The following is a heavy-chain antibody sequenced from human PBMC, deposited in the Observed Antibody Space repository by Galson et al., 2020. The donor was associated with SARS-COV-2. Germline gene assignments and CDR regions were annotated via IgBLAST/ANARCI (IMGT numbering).Heavy chain of an antibody. V-gene: IGHV4-34*01. CDR2: INPTGSI. Sequence: SQASETLSLTCAVYGGSFSGYYWGWIRQPPGKGLEWIGEINPTGSINYNLSLTSRVTISKDTSKNQFSLRLRSVTAADTAMYFCARGSRDVTMILMIATTASYYFDFWGQGSLVTVSS. J-gene: IGHJ4*02. D-gene: IGHD3-22*01. CDR3: ARGSRDVTMILMIATTASYYFDF. CDR1: GGSFSGYY.